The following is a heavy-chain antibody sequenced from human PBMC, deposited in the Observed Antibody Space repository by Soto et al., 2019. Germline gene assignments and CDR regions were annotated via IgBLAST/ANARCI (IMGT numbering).Heavy chain of an antibody. CDR2: INHSGST. CDR1: GGSFSGYY. Sequence: SETLSLTCAVYGGSFSGYYWSWLRQPPGKGLEWIGEINHSGSTNYNPSLKSRVTISVDTSKNQFSLKVTSVTAADTAVYYCATANWSHHYFDPWGQGTLVTVS. V-gene: IGHV4-34*01. D-gene: IGHD1-1*01. CDR3: ATANWSHHYFDP. J-gene: IGHJ5*02.